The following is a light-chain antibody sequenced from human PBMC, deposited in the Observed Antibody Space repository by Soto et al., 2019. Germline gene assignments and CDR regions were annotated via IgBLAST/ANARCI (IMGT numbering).Light chain of an antibody. Sequence: QSVLTQPPSVSGAPGQRVTVSCAGSSSNIGAGYDVHWYQQLPGSAPRLLIYGNDNRPSGVPDRFSGSKSDTSASLAITGLQAEDEGDYYCQAYDNSRSAWVFGGGTKLTVL. CDR3: QAYDNSRSAWV. V-gene: IGLV1-40*01. CDR1: SSNIGAGYD. CDR2: GND. J-gene: IGLJ3*02.